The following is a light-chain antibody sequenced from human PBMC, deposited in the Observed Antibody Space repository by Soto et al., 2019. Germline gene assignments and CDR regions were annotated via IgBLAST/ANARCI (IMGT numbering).Light chain of an antibody. Sequence: QSALTQPASVSGSPGQSITISCTGPSSDVGTYNLVSWYQQHPDKAPKVILYEVSNRPSGVSNRFSGSKSGNTASLTISGLQAEDEADYYCSSYTSSSTLVVFGGGTKLTVL. V-gene: IGLV2-14*02. CDR1: SSDVGTYNL. CDR3: SSYTSSSTLVV. CDR2: EVS. J-gene: IGLJ3*02.